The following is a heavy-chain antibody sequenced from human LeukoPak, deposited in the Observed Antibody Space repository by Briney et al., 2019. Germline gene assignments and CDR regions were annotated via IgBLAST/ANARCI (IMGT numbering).Heavy chain of an antibody. J-gene: IGHJ4*02. CDR2: IYYSGST. CDR3: AGTYSSRPYYFDY. D-gene: IGHD5-18*01. Sequence: PSETLSLTCAVSGGSISSYYRSWIRQPPGKGLEWIGYIYYSGSTNYNPSLKSRVTISVDTSKNQFSLKLSSVTAADTAVYYCAGTYSSRPYYFDYWGQGTLVTVSS. V-gene: IGHV4-59*12. CDR1: GGSISSYY.